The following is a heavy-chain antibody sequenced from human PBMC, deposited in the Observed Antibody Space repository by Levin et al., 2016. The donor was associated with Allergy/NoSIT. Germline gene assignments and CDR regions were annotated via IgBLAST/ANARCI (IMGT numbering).Heavy chain of an antibody. D-gene: IGHD6-19*01. CDR3: ARDPERQWLGYYYYGMDV. J-gene: IGHJ6*02. CDR2: ISGSGGST. Sequence: WIRQPPGKGLEWVSAISGSGGSTYYADSVKGRFTISRDNSKNTLYLQMNSLRAEDTAVYYCARDPERQWLGYYYYGMDVWGQGTTVTVSS. V-gene: IGHV3-23*01.